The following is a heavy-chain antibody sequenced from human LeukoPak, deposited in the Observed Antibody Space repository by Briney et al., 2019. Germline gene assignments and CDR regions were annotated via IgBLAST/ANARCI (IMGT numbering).Heavy chain of an antibody. CDR3: AKDRSCTNDICRGDFDY. D-gene: IGHD2-8*01. CDR2: ISGSGGST. Sequence: GGSLRLSCAASGFTFSSYAVSWVRQAPGKGLEWVSSISGSGGSTYSADSVKGRFTISRDNSKNTLYLQMNSLRAEDTALYYCAKDRSCTNDICRGDFDYWGQGTLVTVSS. V-gene: IGHV3-23*01. CDR1: GFTFSSYA. J-gene: IGHJ4*02.